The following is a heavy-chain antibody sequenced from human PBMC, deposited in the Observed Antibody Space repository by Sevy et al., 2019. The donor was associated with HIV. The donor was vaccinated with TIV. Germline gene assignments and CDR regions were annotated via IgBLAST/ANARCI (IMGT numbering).Heavy chain of an antibody. CDR1: GDSVSRNSVA. Sequence: SETLSLTCAISGDSVSRNSVAWNWIRQSPSRGLEWLGRTYHRSKWSSDYAASLGNRLTINADTSKNQVSLQLKSVTPEDTAVYYCARDSPPHDFWPLIFDYWGQGTPVTVSS. CDR2: TYHRSKWSS. CDR3: ARDSPPHDFWPLIFDY. V-gene: IGHV6-1*01. D-gene: IGHD3-3*01. J-gene: IGHJ4*02.